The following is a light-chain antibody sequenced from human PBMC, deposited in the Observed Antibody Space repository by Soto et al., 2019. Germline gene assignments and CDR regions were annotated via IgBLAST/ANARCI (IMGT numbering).Light chain of an antibody. V-gene: IGLV2-14*01. CDR2: EVT. CDR1: TDDVGDYDY. Sequence: QSALTQPASVSGSPGQSITISCTGTTDDVGDYDYVSWYQHHPGKAPKLMIYEVTNRPSGVSNRFSGSKSGNTASLTISGLQAEDEADYYCSSYTSGSTLYVFGTGTKVTVL. J-gene: IGLJ1*01. CDR3: SSYTSGSTLYV.